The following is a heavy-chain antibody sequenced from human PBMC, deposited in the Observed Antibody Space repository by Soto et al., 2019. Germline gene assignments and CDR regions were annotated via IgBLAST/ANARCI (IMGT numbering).Heavy chain of an antibody. CDR1: GGSVSSGSYY. Sequence: PSETLSLTCTVSGGSVSSGSYYWSWIRQPPGKGLEWIGYIYNSGSTNYNPSLKSRVTISLDKSENQFSLKVTSLTAADTAVYYCASRDPGTIVDYWGQGTLVTVSS. V-gene: IGHV4-61*01. CDR3: ASRDPGTIVDY. J-gene: IGHJ4*02. CDR2: IYNSGST. D-gene: IGHD1-7*01.